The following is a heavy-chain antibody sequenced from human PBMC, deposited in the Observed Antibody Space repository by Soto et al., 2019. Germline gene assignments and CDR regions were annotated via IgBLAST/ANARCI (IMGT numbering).Heavy chain of an antibody. D-gene: IGHD6-13*01. J-gene: IGHJ6*02. CDR2: IIPIFGTA. Sequence: SVKVSCKASGGTFSSYAISWVRQAPGQGLEWMGGIIPIFGTANYAQKFQGRVTITADESTSTAYMELSSLRSEDTAVYYCASREQLAVGMDVWGQGTTVTVS. CDR1: GGTFSSYA. CDR3: ASREQLAVGMDV. V-gene: IGHV1-69*13.